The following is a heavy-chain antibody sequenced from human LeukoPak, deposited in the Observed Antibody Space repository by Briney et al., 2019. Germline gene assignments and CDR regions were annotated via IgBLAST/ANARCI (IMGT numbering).Heavy chain of an antibody. J-gene: IGHJ4*02. D-gene: IGHD2-8*02. CDR1: DGSITSSF. Sequence: PSETLSLTCTVSDGSITSSFWSWIRQPPGKGLEWIGYVHYSGVTNSNPSLKSRVTISVDPSKNQFSLKLNSVTAADTAVYFCARYYCPGGSCSHFDYWGQGALVTVSS. V-gene: IGHV4-59*01. CDR2: VHYSGVT. CDR3: ARYYCPGGSCSHFDY.